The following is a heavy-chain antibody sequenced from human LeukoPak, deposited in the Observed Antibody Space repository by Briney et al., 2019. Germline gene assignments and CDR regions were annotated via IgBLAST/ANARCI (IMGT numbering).Heavy chain of an antibody. Sequence: SETLSLTCAVSGYSISSGYYWGWIRQPPGKGLEWIGSIYHSGSTYYNPSLKSRVTISVDTSKNQFSLKLSSVTAADTAVYYRCSPPFGGALCAFDIWGQETLLTVSS. D-gene: IGHD3-3*01. CDR2: IYHSGST. J-gene: IGHJ4*02. V-gene: IGHV4-38-2*01. CDR1: GYSISSGYY. CDR3: CSPPFGGALCAFDI.